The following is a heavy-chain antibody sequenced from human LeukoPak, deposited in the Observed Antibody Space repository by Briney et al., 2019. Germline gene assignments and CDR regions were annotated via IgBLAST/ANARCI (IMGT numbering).Heavy chain of an antibody. D-gene: IGHD3-3*01. CDR1: GFTFDDYA. CDR2: ISWNSGSI. V-gene: IGHV3-9*01. Sequence: GRSLRLSCAASGFTFDDYAMHWVRQAPGKGLEWVSGISWNSGSIGYADSVKGRFTISRDNAKNSLYLQMNSLRAEDTALYYCAKATSVLEWLHSPLDYWGQGTLVTVSS. CDR3: AKATSVLEWLHSPLDY. J-gene: IGHJ4*02.